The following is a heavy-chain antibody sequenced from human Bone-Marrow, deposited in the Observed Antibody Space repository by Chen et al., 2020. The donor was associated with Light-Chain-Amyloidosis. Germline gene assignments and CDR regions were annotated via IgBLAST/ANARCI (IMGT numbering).Heavy chain of an antibody. CDR1: GFTFSEAW. D-gene: IGHD6-19*01. J-gene: IGHJ4*02. CDR3: GTIGIPGIPMAGTRRENDY. CDR2: LKSKSRGETA. V-gene: IGHV3-15*01. Sequence: EVQLVQAGGGLVKPGESLTLSCAASGFTFSEAWMTWVRQAPGKGLGWIGRLKSKSRGETAEYAAPVKGRFTIARDDSSATLYLHMNSLKTEDSAKYYWGTIGIPGIPMAGTRRENDYWGQGVLVTVSS.